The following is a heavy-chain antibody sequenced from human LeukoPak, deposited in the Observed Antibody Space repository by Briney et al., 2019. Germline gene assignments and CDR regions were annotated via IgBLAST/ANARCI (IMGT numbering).Heavy chain of an antibody. Sequence: SETLSLTCAVYGGSFSGYHWSWIRQPPGKGLEWIGEINHSGSTNYNPSLKSRATISVDTSKNQFSLKLSSVTAADTAVYYCARGHFHYDSSGSHVYFNYWGQGTLVTVSS. D-gene: IGHD3-22*01. CDR1: GGSFSGYH. J-gene: IGHJ4*02. CDR2: INHSGST. CDR3: ARGHFHYDSSGSHVYFNY. V-gene: IGHV4-34*01.